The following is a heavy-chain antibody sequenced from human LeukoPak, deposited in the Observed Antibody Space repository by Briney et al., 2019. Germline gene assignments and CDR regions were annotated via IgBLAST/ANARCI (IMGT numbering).Heavy chain of an antibody. Sequence: GGSLRLSCAASGFTFSSYGMHWVRQAPGKGLEWVAVISYDGSNKYYADSVKGRFTISRDDSKNALYLQMNSLRVEDTAVYYCVRRTNAAGGIRWGQGTLVTVSS. J-gene: IGHJ4*02. CDR3: VRRTNAAGGIR. CDR1: GFTFSSYG. V-gene: IGHV3-30*03. D-gene: IGHD6-25*01. CDR2: ISYDGSNK.